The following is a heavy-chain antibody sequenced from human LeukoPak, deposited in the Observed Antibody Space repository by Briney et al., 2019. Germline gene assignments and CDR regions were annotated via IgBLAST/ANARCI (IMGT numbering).Heavy chain of an antibody. V-gene: IGHV4-59*01. Sequence: SETLSLTCPVSGGSISSYYWSWIRQPPGKGLEWIGYIYYSGSTNYNPSLKSRVTISVDTSKNQFSLKLSSVTAADTAVYYCARVYSSSSNDMDVWGKGTTVTVSS. D-gene: IGHD6-6*01. J-gene: IGHJ6*03. CDR1: GGSISSYY. CDR3: ARVYSSSSNDMDV. CDR2: IYYSGST.